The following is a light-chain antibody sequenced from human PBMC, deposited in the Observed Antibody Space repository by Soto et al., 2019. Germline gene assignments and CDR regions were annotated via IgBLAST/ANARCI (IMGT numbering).Light chain of an antibody. CDR1: SGHSNYA. CDR2: LNSDGSH. J-gene: IGLJ2*01. CDR3: QHWVTGILI. V-gene: IGLV4-69*01. Sequence: QLVLTQSPSASASLGASVTLTCTLSSGHSNYAIAWHQQQPEKGPRFLMKLNSDGSHSKGDGIPDRFSGSSSGAERYLTISPLQYEEEADYYCQHWVTGILIFGGGTKLTVL.